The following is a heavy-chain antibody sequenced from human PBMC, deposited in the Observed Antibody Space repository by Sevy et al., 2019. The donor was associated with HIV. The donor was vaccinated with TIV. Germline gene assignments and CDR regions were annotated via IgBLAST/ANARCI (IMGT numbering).Heavy chain of an antibody. CDR1: GFTFNYAW. CDR2: IKSKTDGGTA. J-gene: IGHJ6*02. D-gene: IGHD3-3*01. V-gene: IGHV3-15*01. CDR3: ASVVKNDFWDGHVNYYGLDV. Sequence: GGSLRLSCAASGFTFNYAWMSWVRQAPGKGLEWVGRIKSKTDGGTADYAAHVKGRFTISRDDSENTLFLQMNSLKTEDTAVYYCASVVKNDFWDGHVNYYGLDVWGQGTTVTVSS.